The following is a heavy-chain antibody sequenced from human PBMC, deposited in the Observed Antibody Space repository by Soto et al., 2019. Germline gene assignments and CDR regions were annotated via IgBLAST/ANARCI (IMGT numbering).Heavy chain of an antibody. J-gene: IGHJ6*02. CDR2: VKSDGSS. CDR3: ARGLKNYYGMDV. V-gene: IGHV3-74*01. Sequence: GGSLRLSCAASGFTFSTYWMHWVRQIPGKGLEWVSRVKSDGSSYYADPVKGRFTISRDNAWNTVYLQMNRLRAEDTALYYCARGLKNYYGMDVWGQGTTVTVS. CDR1: GFTFSTYW.